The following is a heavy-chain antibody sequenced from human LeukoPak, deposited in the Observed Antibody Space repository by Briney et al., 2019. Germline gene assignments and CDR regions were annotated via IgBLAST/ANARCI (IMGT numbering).Heavy chain of an antibody. CDR3: ARARMRGTAQPLDY. CDR2: ISHRGSA. D-gene: IGHD2-21*02. V-gene: IGHV4-30-2*06. Sequence: PSETLSLTCAVSGGSISSGSYPWSWIRQSPGKGLEWIGDISHRGSANYNPSLKSRVTISVDTSKSHFSLKLTSVTAADTAVYYCARARMRGTAQPLDYWGQGILVTVSS. J-gene: IGHJ4*02. CDR1: GGSISSGSYP.